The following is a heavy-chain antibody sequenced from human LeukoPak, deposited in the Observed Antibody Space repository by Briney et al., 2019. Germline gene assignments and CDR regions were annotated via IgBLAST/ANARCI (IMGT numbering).Heavy chain of an antibody. J-gene: IGHJ4*02. CDR2: IWYDGSKT. CDR3: ASGSYYYDSSGYYNDFDY. V-gene: IGHV3-33*01. Sequence: GGSLRLSCAASGFTFSDYGMHWVRQAPGKGLEWVALIWYDGSKTYYADSVKGRLTISRDNSKNTLYLQLNSLRVEDTAVYYCASGSYYYDSSGYYNDFDYWGQGTLVTVSS. CDR1: GFTFSDYG. D-gene: IGHD3-22*01.